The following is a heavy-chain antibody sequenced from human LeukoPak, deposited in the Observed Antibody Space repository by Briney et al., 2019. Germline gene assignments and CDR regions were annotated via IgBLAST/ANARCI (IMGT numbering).Heavy chain of an antibody. D-gene: IGHD2-15*01. CDR1: GFTFSSYE. Sequence: GRSLRLSCAASGFTFSSYEMNWVRQAPGKGLEWVSYISSSGSTIYYADSVKGRFTISRDNAKNSLYLQMNSLRAEDTAVYYCARAGYCSGGSCYSFHYYYYMDVWGKGTTVTISS. CDR2: ISSSGSTI. J-gene: IGHJ6*03. V-gene: IGHV3-48*03. CDR3: ARAGYCSGGSCYSFHYYYYMDV.